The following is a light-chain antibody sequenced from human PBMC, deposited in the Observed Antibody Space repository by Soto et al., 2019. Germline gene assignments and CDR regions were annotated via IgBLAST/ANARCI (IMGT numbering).Light chain of an antibody. CDR2: KAS. V-gene: IGKV1-5*03. J-gene: IGKJ1*01. CDR3: QQYNSYSSP. Sequence: DIQMTQSPSTLSASVVDRVTITCRASHSISSWLAWYQQKPGKAPKLLIYKASSLESGVPSRFSGSGSGTEFTLTISSLQPDDFATYYCQQYNSYSSPFGQGTKVEIK. CDR1: HSISSW.